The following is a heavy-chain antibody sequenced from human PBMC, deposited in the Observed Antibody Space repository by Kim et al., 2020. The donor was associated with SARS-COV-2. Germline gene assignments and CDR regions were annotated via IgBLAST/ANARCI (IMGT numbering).Heavy chain of an antibody. CDR1: GGSISSSNW. Sequence: SETLSLTCAVSGGSISSSNWWSWVRQPPGKGLEWIGEIYHSGSTNYNPSLKSRVTISVDKSKNQFSLKLSSVTAADTAVYYCARRVSSTGNWFDPWGQGTLVTVSS. CDR2: IYHSGST. J-gene: IGHJ5*02. D-gene: IGHD6-13*01. V-gene: IGHV4-4*02. CDR3: ARRVSSTGNWFDP.